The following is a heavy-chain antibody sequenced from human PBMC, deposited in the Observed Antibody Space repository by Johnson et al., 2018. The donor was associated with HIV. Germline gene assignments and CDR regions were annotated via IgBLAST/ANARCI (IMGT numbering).Heavy chain of an antibody. Sequence: QVQLVESGGVVVQPGRSLRLSCAASGFTFSSYAMHWVRQAPGKGLEWVAVISYDGSNKYYADSVKGRFTISRDNSKNTLYLQIKSLRAEDTALYYCARGVMTTVTSGDAFDIWGQGTMVTVSS. V-gene: IGHV3-30*04. J-gene: IGHJ3*02. CDR3: ARGVMTTVTSGDAFDI. CDR1: GFTFSSYA. D-gene: IGHD4-17*01. CDR2: ISYDGSNK.